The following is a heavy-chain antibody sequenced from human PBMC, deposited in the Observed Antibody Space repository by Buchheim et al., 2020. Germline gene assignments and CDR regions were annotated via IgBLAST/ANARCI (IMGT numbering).Heavy chain of an antibody. CDR3: ARDPPQSGWSFAA. CDR2: ISASGAGT. D-gene: IGHD6-19*01. CDR1: GFTFTTSP. V-gene: IGHV3-23*01. J-gene: IGHJ5*02. Sequence: EVQLLESGGGLVQPGGSPRLSCAASGFTFTTSPMSWVRQAPGKGLEWVSAISASGAGTSYADSVKGRFTMSRDNSKNTLYLQMNSLRVEDMAVYYCARDPPQSGWSFAAWGQGTL.